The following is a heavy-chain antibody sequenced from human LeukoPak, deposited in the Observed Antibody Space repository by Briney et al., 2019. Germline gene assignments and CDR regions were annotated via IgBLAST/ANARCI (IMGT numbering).Heavy chain of an antibody. Sequence: SETLSLTCTFSGDAFSNHYWTWIGQPDWKGLEWIGHIYPTENTDYTPSLKSRITMSVDKTKNQYSLILTYVTAADSAVYYCKTGTSATGFEYWGQGTLVTVSS. CDR2: IYPTENT. V-gene: IGHV4-4*07. D-gene: IGHD3-9*01. CDR3: KTGTSATGFEY. J-gene: IGHJ4*02. CDR1: GDAFSNHY.